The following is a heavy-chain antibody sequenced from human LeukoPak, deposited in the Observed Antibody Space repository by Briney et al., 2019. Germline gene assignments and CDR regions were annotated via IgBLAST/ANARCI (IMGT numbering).Heavy chain of an antibody. CDR3: ARGGIKWYGFDN. D-gene: IGHD3-10*01. CDR1: GFTFASYA. Sequence: GGSLRLSCAASGFTFASYAMSWVRQAPGKGLEWVSGISDSGSTTYYADSVKGRFTISRDNSKNTLYLEMNSLRAEDTAVFSCARGGIKWYGFDNWGQGTLVTVSS. J-gene: IGHJ4*02. V-gene: IGHV3-23*01. CDR2: ISDSGSTT.